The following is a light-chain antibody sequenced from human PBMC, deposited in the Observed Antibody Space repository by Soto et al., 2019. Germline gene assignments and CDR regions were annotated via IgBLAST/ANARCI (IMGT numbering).Light chain of an antibody. J-gene: IGLJ2*01. CDR2: EVS. CDR1: SSDVGGYNY. CDR3: SSYAGSNNHVV. V-gene: IGLV2-8*01. Sequence: QSALTQPPSASGSPGQSVTISCTGTSSDVGGYNYVSWYQQHPGKAPKLMIYEVSKRPSGVPDRFSGSKSGNTASLTVSGLQAEDAADYYCSSYAGSNNHVVFGGGTKVTVL.